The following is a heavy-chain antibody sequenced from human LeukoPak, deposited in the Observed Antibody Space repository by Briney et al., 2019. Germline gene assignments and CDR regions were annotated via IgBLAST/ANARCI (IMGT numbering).Heavy chain of an antibody. CDR3: AREGYYDSSGYYYRGPFDP. V-gene: IGHV4-61*01. CDR2: IYYSGST. D-gene: IGHD3-22*01. J-gene: IGHJ5*02. CDR1: GGSISSSSYY. Sequence: SETLSLTCTVSGGSISSSSYYWGWIRQPPGKGLEWIGYIYYSGSTNYNPSLKSRVTISVDTSKNQFSLKLSSVTAADTAVYYCAREGYYDSSGYYYRGPFDPWGQGTLVTVSS.